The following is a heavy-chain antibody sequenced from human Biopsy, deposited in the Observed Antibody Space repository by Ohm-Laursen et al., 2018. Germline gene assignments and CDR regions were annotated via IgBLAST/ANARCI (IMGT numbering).Heavy chain of an antibody. V-gene: IGHV3-7*01. CDR3: ARDRYYGSANYFGYYNMDV. D-gene: IGHD3-10*01. CDR2: IKQDGSED. Sequence: SLRLSCAASGFTFSRYWMSWVRQAPGKGLEWVANIKQDGSEDYYVDSVKGRFTISRDNAENSLHLQMNSLRAEDTAVYYCARDRYYGSANYFGYYNMDVWGQGTTVTVSS. J-gene: IGHJ6*02. CDR1: GFTFSRYW.